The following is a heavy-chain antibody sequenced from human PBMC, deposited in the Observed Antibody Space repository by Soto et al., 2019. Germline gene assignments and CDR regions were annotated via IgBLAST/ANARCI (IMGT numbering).Heavy chain of an antibody. Sequence: GGSLRLSCAASGFTFNTYAMNWVRQAPGKGLEWVSTIRGSGTSTYYADSVKGRFTVSRDNSRNTLYLQMDSLRAEDTAIYYCAKERVGATMEIDYWGQGTLVTVSS. V-gene: IGHV3-23*01. CDR3: AKERVGATMEIDY. CDR2: IRGSGTST. CDR1: GFTFNTYA. J-gene: IGHJ4*02. D-gene: IGHD1-26*01.